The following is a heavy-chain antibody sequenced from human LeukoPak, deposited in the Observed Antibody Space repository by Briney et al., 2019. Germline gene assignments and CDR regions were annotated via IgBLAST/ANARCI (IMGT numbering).Heavy chain of an antibody. V-gene: IGHV4-59*01. CDR3: ARGRGSAFDI. CDR2: IYYSGST. D-gene: IGHD2-15*01. Sequence: SETLSLTCTVSGGSISNYYWSWIRQPPGKGLEWIGYIYYSGSTNYNPSLKSRVTISVDTSKNQFSLKLSSVTAADTAVYYCARGRGSAFDIWGQGTMVTVSS. J-gene: IGHJ3*02. CDR1: GGSISNYY.